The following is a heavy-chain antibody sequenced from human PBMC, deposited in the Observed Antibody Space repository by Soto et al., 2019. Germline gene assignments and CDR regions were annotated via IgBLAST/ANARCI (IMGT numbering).Heavy chain of an antibody. CDR3: STNYYDSSGYDNWFDP. CDR2: IRSKAYGGTT. Sequence: EVQLVESGGGLVKPGRSLRLSCTASGFTFGDYAMSWFRQAPGKGLEWVGFIRSKAYGGTTHYAASVKGRFTISRDDSKSIAYLQMNSLKTEDTAVYYCSTNYYDSSGYDNWFDPWGQGTLVIVSS. V-gene: IGHV3-49*05. J-gene: IGHJ5*02. CDR1: GFTFGDYA. D-gene: IGHD3-22*01.